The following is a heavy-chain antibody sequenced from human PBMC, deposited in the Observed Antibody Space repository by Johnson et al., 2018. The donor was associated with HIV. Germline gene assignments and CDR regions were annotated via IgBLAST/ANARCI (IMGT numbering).Heavy chain of an antibody. CDR3: ARDLPYYDILTGYIWGAFDI. J-gene: IGHJ3*02. Sequence: QVQLVESGGGLVKPGGSLRLSCAASGFTFSNAWMSWIRQAPGKGLEWVSYISSSGSTIYYADSVKGRFTISRDNAKNSLYLQMNSLRAEDTAVYYCARDLPYYDILTGYIWGAFDIWGQGTMVTVSS. V-gene: IGHV3-11*04. CDR2: ISSSGSTI. CDR1: GFTFSNAW. D-gene: IGHD3-9*01.